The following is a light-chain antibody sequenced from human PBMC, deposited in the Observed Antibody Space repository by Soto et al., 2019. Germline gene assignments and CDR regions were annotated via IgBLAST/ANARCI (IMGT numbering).Light chain of an antibody. Sequence: QPVLTQSSSASASLGSSVKLTCTLSSGHSSYIIAWHHQQPGQAPRYLMKLEGSGSYNKGSGVPDRFSGSSSGADRYLTISTLQLEDEANYYCETWDSNTRVFGGGTKLTVL. CDR3: ETWDSNTRV. V-gene: IGLV4-60*02. CDR2: LEGSGSY. CDR1: SGHSSYI. J-gene: IGLJ2*01.